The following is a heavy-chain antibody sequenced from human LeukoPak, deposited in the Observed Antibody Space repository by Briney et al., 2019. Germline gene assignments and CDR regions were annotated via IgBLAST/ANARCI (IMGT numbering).Heavy chain of an antibody. Sequence: GGSLRLSCAASGFTFSNYGMHWVRQAPGKGLEWVSVIYSGGSTYYADSVKGRFTISRDNSKNTLYLQMNSLRAEDTAVYYCARGYSSSWFTETDAFDIWGQGTMVTVSS. CDR2: IYSGGST. J-gene: IGHJ3*02. CDR1: GFTFSNYG. D-gene: IGHD6-13*01. V-gene: IGHV3-53*01. CDR3: ARGYSSSWFTETDAFDI.